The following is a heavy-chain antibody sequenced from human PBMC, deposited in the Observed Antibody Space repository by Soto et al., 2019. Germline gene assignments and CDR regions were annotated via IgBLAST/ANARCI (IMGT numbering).Heavy chain of an antibody. Sequence: LRLSCVGSEFTFSNYEMNWVRQAPGKGLEWVSYISYTGSTIYYADSVRGRFTISRDNSKNSLYLQMNSLRAEDTAVYYCARGLRNYYDRSGLHYWGQGTLVTVSS. CDR2: ISYTGSTI. CDR1: EFTFSNYE. D-gene: IGHD3-22*01. V-gene: IGHV3-48*03. J-gene: IGHJ4*02. CDR3: ARGLRNYYDRSGLHY.